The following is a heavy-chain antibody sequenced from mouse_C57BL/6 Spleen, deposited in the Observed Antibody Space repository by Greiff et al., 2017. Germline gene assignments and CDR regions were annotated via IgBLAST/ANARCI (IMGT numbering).Heavy chain of an antibody. CDR1: GYTFTSYG. D-gene: IGHD2-1*01. CDR2: IYIGSGYA. CDR3: ARRGGNYGAMDY. J-gene: IGHJ4*01. V-gene: IGHV1-58*01. Sequence: EVQLQQSGAELVRPGSSVKMSCKTSGYTFTSYGINWVKQRPGQGLEWIGYIYIGSGYAEYNEKFKGKATLTSDTSSSTAYMQLSSLTSEDSAIXYCARRGGNYGAMDYWGQGTSVTVSS.